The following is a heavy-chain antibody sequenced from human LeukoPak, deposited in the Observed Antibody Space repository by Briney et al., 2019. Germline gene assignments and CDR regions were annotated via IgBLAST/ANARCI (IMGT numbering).Heavy chain of an antibody. D-gene: IGHD5-18*01. J-gene: IGHJ4*02. CDR1: GGSISSYY. CDR3: ARAPVDTAMVVFDY. CDR2: IYTSGST. V-gene: IGHV4-4*07. Sequence: SETLSLTCTVSGGSISSYYWSWIRQPAGKGLEWIGRIYTSGSTNYNPSLKSRVTISVDTSKNQFSLKLSSVTAADTAVYYCARAPVDTAMVVFDYWGQGTLVTVSS.